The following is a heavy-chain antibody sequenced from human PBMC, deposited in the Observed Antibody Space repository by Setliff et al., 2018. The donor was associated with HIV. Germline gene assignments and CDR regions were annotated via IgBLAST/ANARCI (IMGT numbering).Heavy chain of an antibody. CDR1: SSTLRDHY. V-gene: IGHV3-11*01. Sequence: GGSLSLSCTASSSTLRDHYNTWIRQAPGKGMDWVSYINVDGSATFYADSVKGRFTISRDNTKNSVDLQMNSLRADATAVYYCARAVVLTIGCLDSWGQGKMVTVSS. CDR2: INVDGSAT. D-gene: IGHD3-3*01. J-gene: IGHJ4*02. CDR3: ARAVVLTIGCLDS.